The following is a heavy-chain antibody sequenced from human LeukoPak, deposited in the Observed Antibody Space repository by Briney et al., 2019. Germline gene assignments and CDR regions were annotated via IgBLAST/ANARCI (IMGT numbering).Heavy chain of an antibody. CDR1: GGSISSGGYY. D-gene: IGHD3-3*02. V-gene: IGHV4-31*03. Sequence: SETLSLTCTVSGGSISSGGYYWSWIRQHPGKGLEWIGYIYYSGSTYYNPSLKSRVTISVDTSKNQFSLKLSSVTAADTAVYYCARAPYISLAGWYYGMDVWGQGTTVTVSS. J-gene: IGHJ6*02. CDR2: IYYSGST. CDR3: ARAPYISLAGWYYGMDV.